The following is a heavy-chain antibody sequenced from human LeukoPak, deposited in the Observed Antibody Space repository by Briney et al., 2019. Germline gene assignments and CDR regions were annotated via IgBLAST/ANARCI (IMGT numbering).Heavy chain of an antibody. V-gene: IGHV1-8*02. J-gene: IGHJ4*02. CDR1: GYTFTGYR. D-gene: IGHD6-13*01. CDR2: MNPNSGNT. Sequence: ASVKVSCKASGYTFTGYRIHWVRQAPGQGLEWMGWMNPNSGNTGYAQKFQGRVTMTRNTSISTAYMELSSLRSEDTAVYYCAYSSSWYVYWGQGTLVTVSS. CDR3: AYSSSWYVY.